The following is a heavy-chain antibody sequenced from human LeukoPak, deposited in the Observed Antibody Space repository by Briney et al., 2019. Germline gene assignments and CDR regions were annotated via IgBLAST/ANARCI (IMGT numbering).Heavy chain of an antibody. J-gene: IGHJ5*02. D-gene: IGHD4-17*01. CDR1: GYSYSRYG. Sequence: GASVKVSCKASGYSYSRYGISWVRQAAGQGLERMGWISTDSGATKYAEKFQGRVTVTTHTSTTTSTLELRSLRSDDTAMYYCARDYGDFYNWYDPWGQGTLVIVSS. CDR3: ARDYGDFYNWYDP. V-gene: IGHV1-18*01. CDR2: ISTDSGAT.